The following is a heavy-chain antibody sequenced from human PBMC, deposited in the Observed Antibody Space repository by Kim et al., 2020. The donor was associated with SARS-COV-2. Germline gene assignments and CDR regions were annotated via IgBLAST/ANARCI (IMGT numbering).Heavy chain of an antibody. CDR1: GFTFSDYY. V-gene: IGHV3-11*05. CDR2: ISSSSSYT. Sequence: GGSLRLSCAASGFTFSDYYMSWIRQAPGKGLEWVSYISSSSSYTNYADSVKGRFTISRDNAKNSLYLQMNSLRAEDTAVYYCARDPNDPIVGATDDAFDIWGQGTMVTVSS. CDR3: ARDPNDPIVGATDDAFDI. J-gene: IGHJ3*02. D-gene: IGHD1-26*01.